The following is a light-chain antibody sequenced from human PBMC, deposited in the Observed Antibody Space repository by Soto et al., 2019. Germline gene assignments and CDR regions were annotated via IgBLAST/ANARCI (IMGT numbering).Light chain of an antibody. CDR3: QQYGSSGT. CDR1: QSVSSNY. V-gene: IGKV3-20*01. CDR2: GAS. J-gene: IGKJ1*01. Sequence: EIVLTQSPGTLSLSPGERATLSCRASQSVSSNYLAWYQQKPGQAPRLLIYGASSRATDIPARFSGSGSGADFTLTISSLEPEDFAVYYCQQYGSSGTFDQGTKVDIK.